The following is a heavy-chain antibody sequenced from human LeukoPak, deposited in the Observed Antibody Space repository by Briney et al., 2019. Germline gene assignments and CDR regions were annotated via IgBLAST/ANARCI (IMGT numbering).Heavy chain of an antibody. CDR1: GYTFTSYG. V-gene: IGHV1-8*03. Sequence: ASVKVSCKASGYTFTSYGISWVRQATGQGLEWMGWMNPNSGNTGYAQKFQGRVTITRNTSISTAYMELSSLRSEDTAVYYCAREGGGYCSSTSCYRGVGYYMDVWGKGTTVTVSS. CDR3: AREGGGYCSSTSCYRGVGYYMDV. D-gene: IGHD2-2*03. J-gene: IGHJ6*03. CDR2: MNPNSGNT.